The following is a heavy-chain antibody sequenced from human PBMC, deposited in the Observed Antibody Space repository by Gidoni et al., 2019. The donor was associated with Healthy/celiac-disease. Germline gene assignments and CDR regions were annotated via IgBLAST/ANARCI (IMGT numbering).Heavy chain of an antibody. Sequence: QLQLQESGPGLVKPSETLSLTCTVSGDSINTRTNFWGWIRQPPGKGLEWIGSIYYSGTTYYNPSLKSRVTISIDTSNNQFSLRLTSVNAADTAVYYCARESGGSSAFFDYWGRGTLVTVSS. CDR1: GDSINTRTNF. V-gene: IGHV4-39*07. D-gene: IGHD6-19*01. J-gene: IGHJ4*02. CDR2: IYYSGTT. CDR3: ARESGGSSAFFDY.